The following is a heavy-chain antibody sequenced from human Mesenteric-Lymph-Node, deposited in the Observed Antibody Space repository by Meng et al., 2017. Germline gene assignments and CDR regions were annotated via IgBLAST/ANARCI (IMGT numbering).Heavy chain of an antibody. D-gene: IGHD6-19*01. Sequence: QVQLVPSGDEVKKPGASVKVSCKASGYTFTNFRVTWVRQAPGQGLEWMGGIIPIFGTANYAQKFQGRVTITADKSTSTAYMELSSLRSEDTAVYYCARRGSLTYYFDYWGQGTLVTVSS. CDR3: ARRGSLTYYFDY. CDR2: IIPIFGTA. CDR1: GYTFTNFR. J-gene: IGHJ4*02. V-gene: IGHV1-69*06.